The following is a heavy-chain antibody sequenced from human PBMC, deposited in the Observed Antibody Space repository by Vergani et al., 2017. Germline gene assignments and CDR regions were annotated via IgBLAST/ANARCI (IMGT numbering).Heavy chain of an antibody. V-gene: IGHV1-69*01. D-gene: IGHD2-2*01. CDR2: IIPIFGTA. CDR3: ARDRVAIVVVPAAIEYTLWD. Sequence: QVQLVQSGAEVKKPGSSVKVSCKASGGTFSSYAISWVRQAPGQGLEWMGGIIPIFGTANYEQKFQGRVTITADESTSTAYMVLSRLRSEDTAVYYCARDRVAIVVVPAAIEYTLWDWGQGTLVTVSS. CDR1: GGTFSSYA. J-gene: IGHJ4*02.